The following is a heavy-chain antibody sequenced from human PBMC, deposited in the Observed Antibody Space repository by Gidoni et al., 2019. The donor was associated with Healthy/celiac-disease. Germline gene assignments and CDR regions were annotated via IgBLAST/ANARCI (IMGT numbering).Heavy chain of an antibody. J-gene: IGHJ6*02. Sequence: QVQLQESGPGLVKPSGTLSLTCAVSGGSISSSNWWSWVRQPPGKGLEWIGEIYHSGSTNYNPSLKSRVTISVDKSKNQFSLKLSSVTAADTAVYYCARDLYCSSTSCYRYYGMDVWGQGTTVTVSS. D-gene: IGHD2-2*02. CDR2: IYHSGST. CDR3: ARDLYCSSTSCYRYYGMDV. CDR1: GGSISSSNW. V-gene: IGHV4-4*02.